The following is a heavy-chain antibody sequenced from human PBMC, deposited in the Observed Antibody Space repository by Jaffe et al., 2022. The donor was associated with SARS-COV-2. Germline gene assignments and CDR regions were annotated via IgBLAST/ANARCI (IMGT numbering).Heavy chain of an antibody. V-gene: IGHV3-7*03. D-gene: IGHD2-15*01. Sequence: EAQLVESGGGLVQPGGSLRLSCVVSGFTFSNYWMSWVRQVPGKGLEWVANMKGDGSVKYYMDSVKGRFTISRDNAENSLYLQMSGLRAEDTAVYYCARDLGYCDGGNCHNWFDPWGQGTLVTVSS. CDR2: MKGDGSVK. J-gene: IGHJ5*02. CDR3: ARDLGYCDGGNCHNWFDP. CDR1: GFTFSNYW.